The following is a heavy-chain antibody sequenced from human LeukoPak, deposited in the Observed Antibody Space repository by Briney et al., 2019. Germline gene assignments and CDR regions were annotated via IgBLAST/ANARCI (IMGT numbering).Heavy chain of an antibody. D-gene: IGHD1-26*01. Sequence: ASVKVSCKASGYTFTSYYMHWVRQAPGQGLEWMGLINPTGGSTGYAQKFQGRVTMTRDMSTSTDYMELSSLRSEDTAIYYCARDNSVGDNAWWFDPWGQGTLVTASS. J-gene: IGHJ5*02. V-gene: IGHV1-46*01. CDR2: INPTGGST. CDR3: ARDNSVGDNAWWFDP. CDR1: GYTFTSYY.